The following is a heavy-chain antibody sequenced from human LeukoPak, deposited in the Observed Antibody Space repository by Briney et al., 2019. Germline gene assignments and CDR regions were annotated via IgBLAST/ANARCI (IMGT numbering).Heavy chain of an antibody. CDR2: IYTSGGT. CDR1: GGSITNLNFY. D-gene: IGHD2-2*01. V-gene: IGHV4-61*02. J-gene: IGHJ3*02. CDR3: AGRGSSSGTFDI. Sequence: SQTLSLTCTVSGGSITNLNFYWTWIRQPAGKRLEWIGRIYTSGGTNYNPSLKSRVTMLVDKSKNQISLKLASLTAADTALYYCAGRGSSSGTFDIWGPGTFVTVSS.